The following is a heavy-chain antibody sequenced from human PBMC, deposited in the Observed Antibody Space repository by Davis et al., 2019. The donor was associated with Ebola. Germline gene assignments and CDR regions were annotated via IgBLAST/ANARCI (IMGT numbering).Heavy chain of an antibody. CDR1: GDSVSNLY. J-gene: IGHJ3*02. CDR2: IYYSGST. V-gene: IGHV4-59*02. Sequence: SETLSLTCTVSGDSVSNLYWSWIRQHPGKGLEWIGYIYYSGSTNYNPSLKSRVTISVDTSKNQFSLKLSSVTAADTAVYYCAREGSSSWNDAFDIWGQGTMVTVSS. D-gene: IGHD6-13*01. CDR3: AREGSSSWNDAFDI.